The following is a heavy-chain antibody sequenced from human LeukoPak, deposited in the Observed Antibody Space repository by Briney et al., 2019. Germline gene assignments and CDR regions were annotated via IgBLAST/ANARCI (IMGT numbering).Heavy chain of an antibody. D-gene: IGHD6-6*01. J-gene: IGHJ4*02. CDR2: ISSSSSYI. Sequence: GGSLRLSCAASGFTFSSYAMSWVRQAPGKGLEWVSSISSSSSYIYYADSVKGRFTIFRDNPKNSLYLQMNSLRAEDTAVYYCARGNEYSSSSPFDYWGQGTLVTVSS. CDR3: ARGNEYSSSSPFDY. CDR1: GFTFSSYA. V-gene: IGHV3-21*01.